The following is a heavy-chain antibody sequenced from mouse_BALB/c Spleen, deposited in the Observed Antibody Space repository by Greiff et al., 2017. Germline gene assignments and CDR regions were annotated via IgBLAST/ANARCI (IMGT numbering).Heavy chain of an antibody. V-gene: IGHV14-3*02. J-gene: IGHJ4*01. D-gene: IGHD1-1*01. CDR1: GFNIKDTY. CDR3: ARDHYGGYDAMDY. Sequence: VQLQQSGAELVKPGASVKLSCTASGFNIKDTYMHWVKQRPEQGLEWIGRIDPANGNTKYDPKFQGKATITADTSSNTAYLQLSSLTSEDTAVYYCARDHYGGYDAMDYWGQGTSVTVAS. CDR2: IDPANGNT.